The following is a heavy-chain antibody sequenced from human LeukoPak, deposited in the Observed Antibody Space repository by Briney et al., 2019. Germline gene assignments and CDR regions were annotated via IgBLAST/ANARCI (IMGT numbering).Heavy chain of an antibody. V-gene: IGHV3-21*04. CDR3: AKESTAVAGTVDY. D-gene: IGHD6-19*01. J-gene: IGHJ4*02. CDR2: ISSSSSYI. Sequence: GGSLRLSCAASGFTFSSYSMNWVRQAPGKGLEWVSSISSSSSYIYYADSVKGRFTISRDNSKNTLYLQMNSLRAEDTAVYYCAKESTAVAGTVDYWGQGTLVTVSS. CDR1: GFTFSSYS.